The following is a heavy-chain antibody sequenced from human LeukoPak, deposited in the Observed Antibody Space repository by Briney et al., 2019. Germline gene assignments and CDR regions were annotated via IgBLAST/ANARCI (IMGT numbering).Heavy chain of an antibody. CDR2: IIVGTGIT. CDR3: AAERYGGISDCCNFEI. Sequence: SVKVSCKASGFTFSTSAVQWVRQARGQRLEWAGWIIVGTGITNYAQSLQGRVTITRDMSTSTAYMELSSLRSEDTAVYYCAAERYGGISDCCNFEIWGQGTMVTVSS. CDR1: GFTFSTSA. D-gene: IGHD4-23*01. J-gene: IGHJ3*02. V-gene: IGHV1-58*01.